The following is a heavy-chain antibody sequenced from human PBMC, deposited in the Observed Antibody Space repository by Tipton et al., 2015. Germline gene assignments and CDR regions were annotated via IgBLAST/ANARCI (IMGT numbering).Heavy chain of an antibody. CDR3: AREDYGDY. Sequence: SLRLSCAASGFTFSDYSMNWVRLAPGKGLEWVSFIWYDGSHKNYADSVKGRFTVSRDNSKKTLYLQMNSLRAEDTAVYYCAREDYGDYWGQGTLVTVSS. V-gene: IGHV3-33*08. J-gene: IGHJ4*02. CDR1: GFTFSDYS. CDR2: IWYDGSHK.